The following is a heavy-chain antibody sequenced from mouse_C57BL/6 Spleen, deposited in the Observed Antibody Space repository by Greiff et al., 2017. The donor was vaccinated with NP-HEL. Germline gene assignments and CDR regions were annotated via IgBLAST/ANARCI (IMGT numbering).Heavy chain of an antibody. J-gene: IGHJ3*01. CDR2: IDPSDSYT. Sequence: QVHVKQPGAELVMPGASVKLSCKASGYTFTSYWMPWVKQRPGQGLEWIGEIDPSDSYTNYNQKFKGKSTLTVDKSSSTAYMQLSSLTSEDSAVYYCARRGSSPFAYWGQGTLVTVSA. V-gene: IGHV1-69*01. CDR1: GYTFTSYW. D-gene: IGHD1-1*01. CDR3: ARRGSSPFAY.